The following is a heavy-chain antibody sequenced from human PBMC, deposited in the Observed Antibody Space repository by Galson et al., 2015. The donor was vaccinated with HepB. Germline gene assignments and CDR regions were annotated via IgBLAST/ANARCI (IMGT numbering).Heavy chain of an antibody. J-gene: IGHJ6*02. CDR2: ISYDGSNK. D-gene: IGHD2-2*01. CDR1: GFTFSSYG. V-gene: IGHV3-30*18. Sequence: SLRLSCAASGFTFSSYGMHWVRQAPGKGLEWVAVISYDGSNKYYADSVKGRFTISRDNSKNTLYLQMNSLRAEDTAVYYCAKEYRSSTSTPCYYYGMDVWGQGTTVTVSS. CDR3: AKEYRSSTSTPCYYYGMDV.